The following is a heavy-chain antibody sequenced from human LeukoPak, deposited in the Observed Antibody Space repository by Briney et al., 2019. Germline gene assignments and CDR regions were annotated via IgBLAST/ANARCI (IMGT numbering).Heavy chain of an antibody. D-gene: IGHD5-12*01. CDR3: AKDIEWLRLGHGVDY. Sequence: GGSLRLSCAASGFTFDDYTMHWVRQAPGKGVEWVSLISWDGGSTYYADSVKGRFTISRDNSKNSLYLQMNSLRTEDTALYYCAKDIEWLRLGHGVDYWGQGTLVTVSS. CDR2: ISWDGGST. CDR1: GFTFDDYT. V-gene: IGHV3-43*01. J-gene: IGHJ4*02.